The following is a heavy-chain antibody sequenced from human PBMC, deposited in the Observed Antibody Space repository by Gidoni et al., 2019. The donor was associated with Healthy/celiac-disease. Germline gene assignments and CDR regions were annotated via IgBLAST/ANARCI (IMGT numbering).Heavy chain of an antibody. J-gene: IGHJ4*02. CDR3: ARGDEGGYCSGGSCYSWLVDY. Sequence: EVQLVESGGGLVKPGGSLRLSCAASGFTFSSYSMNWVRQAPGKGLEWVSSISSSSSYIYYADSVKGRFTISRDNAKNSLYLQMNSLRAEDTAVYYCARGDEGGYCSGGSCYSWLVDYWGQGTLVTVSS. CDR2: ISSSSSYI. V-gene: IGHV3-21*01. D-gene: IGHD2-15*01. CDR1: GFTFSSYS.